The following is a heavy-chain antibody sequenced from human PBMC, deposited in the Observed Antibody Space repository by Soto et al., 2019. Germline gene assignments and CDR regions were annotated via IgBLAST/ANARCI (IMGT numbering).Heavy chain of an antibody. CDR3: AHVRSGPRIEDYLGYYFDY. D-gene: IGHD4-17*01. CDR2: IFWDDDK. CDR1: GFSLNTREVG. Sequence: QITLRESGPPLVKPTQTLTLTCTFSGFSLNTREVGVGWIRQPPGKALEWLALIFWDDDKRYSPSLKTRLTISXDXXKSQVVLTMTNMDPVDTATYSCAHVRSGPRIEDYLGYYFDYWGQGTLVTVSS. J-gene: IGHJ4*02. V-gene: IGHV2-5*02.